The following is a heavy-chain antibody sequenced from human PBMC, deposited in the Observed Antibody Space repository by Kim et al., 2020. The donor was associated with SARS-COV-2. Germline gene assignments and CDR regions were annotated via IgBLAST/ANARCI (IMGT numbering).Heavy chain of an antibody. J-gene: IGHJ3*02. CDR1: GYTFTSYA. CDR2: INTNTGNP. D-gene: IGHD3-3*01. V-gene: IGHV7-4-1*02. CDR3: ARDPHTSTIFGVAISSGAFDI. Sequence: SVKVSCKASGYTFTSYAMNWVRQAPGQGLEWMGWINTNTGNPTYAQGFTGRFVFSLDTSVSTAYLQISSLKAEDTAVYYCARDPHTSTIFGVAISSGAFDIWGQWTMVTVSS.